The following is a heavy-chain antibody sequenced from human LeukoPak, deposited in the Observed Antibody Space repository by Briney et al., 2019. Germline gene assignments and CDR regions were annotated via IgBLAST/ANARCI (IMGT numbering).Heavy chain of an antibody. CDR1: GFTFSSYS. CDR3: ARDAGGMSNYRGAFDI. V-gene: IGHV3-48*02. CDR2: ISSSSSTI. Sequence: TGGSLRLSCAASGFTFSSYSMNWVRQAPGKGLEWVSYISSSSSTIYYADSVKGRFTISRDNAKNSLYLQMNSLRDEDTAVYYCARDAGGMSNYRGAFDIWGQGTMVTVSS. D-gene: IGHD6-13*01. J-gene: IGHJ3*02.